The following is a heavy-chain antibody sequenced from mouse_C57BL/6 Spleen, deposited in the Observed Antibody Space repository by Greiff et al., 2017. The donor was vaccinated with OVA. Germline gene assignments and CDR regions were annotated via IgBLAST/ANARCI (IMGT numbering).Heavy chain of an antibody. J-gene: IGHJ2*01. Sequence: EVKVVESGEGLVKPGGSLKLSCAASGFTFSSYAMSWVRQTPEKRLEWVAYISSGGDYIYYADTVKGRFTISRDNARNTLYLQIGSLKAEDTAMYYCTREPGNFDYWGQGTTLTVSS. V-gene: IGHV5-9-1*02. CDR3: TREPGNFDY. CDR2: ISSGGDYI. D-gene: IGHD4-1*01. CDR1: GFTFSSYA.